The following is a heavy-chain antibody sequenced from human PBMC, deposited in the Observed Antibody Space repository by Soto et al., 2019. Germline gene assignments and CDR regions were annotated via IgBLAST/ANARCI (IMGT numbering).Heavy chain of an antibody. Sequence: SETLSLTCAVYGGSFSGYYWSWIRQPPGKGLEWIGEINHSGSTNYNPSLKSRVTISVDTSKNQFSLKLSSVTAADTAVYYCARGAGFGELYKSWGQGTLVTVSS. CDR3: ARGAGFGELYKS. CDR1: GGSFSGYY. D-gene: IGHD3-10*01. J-gene: IGHJ5*02. CDR2: INHSGST. V-gene: IGHV4-34*01.